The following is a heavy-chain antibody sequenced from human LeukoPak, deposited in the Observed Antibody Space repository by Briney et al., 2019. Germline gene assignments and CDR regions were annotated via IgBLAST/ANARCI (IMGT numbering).Heavy chain of an antibody. CDR1: GFTFSGYD. CDR2: ISGSSSYI. D-gene: IGHD6-6*01. CDR3: ARGSSNVAARNNWFDP. J-gene: IGHJ5*02. Sequence: GGSLRLSCAASGFTFSGYDMDWVRQAPGKGLEWVSSISGSSSYIYYADSMKGRFTISRDNAKNSLYLQMNSLRAEDTAVYYCARGSSNVAARNNWFDPWGQGTLVTVSS. V-gene: IGHV3-21*01.